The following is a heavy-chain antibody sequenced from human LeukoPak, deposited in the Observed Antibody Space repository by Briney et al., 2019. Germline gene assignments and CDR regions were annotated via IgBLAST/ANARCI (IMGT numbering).Heavy chain of an antibody. CDR2: INPNSGGT. CDR3: ARGPPIILTIDPFDY. CDR1: GYTFTDYY. V-gene: IGHV1-2*02. D-gene: IGHD3-9*01. J-gene: IGHJ4*02. Sequence: ASVKVSCKASGYTFTDYYMHWVRQAPGQGLEWMGWINPNSGGTNYAQKFQGRVTMTRDTSISTAYMELSRLRSDDTAVYYCARGPPIILTIDPFDYWGQGTLVTVSS.